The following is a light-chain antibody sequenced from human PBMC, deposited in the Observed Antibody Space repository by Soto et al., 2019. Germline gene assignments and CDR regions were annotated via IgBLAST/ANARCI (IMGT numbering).Light chain of an antibody. Sequence: TQSPSAFAACTGDRVSITFRSTQDIGTYLAWYQQIPGKAPKLLIYDASTLQTGVPSRFSGSGSGTDFTLTISYLQSEDFGTYYCQQFYNYPRTFGQGTKVDI. J-gene: IGKJ1*01. CDR1: QDIGTY. V-gene: IGKV1-8*01. CDR3: QQFYNYPRT. CDR2: DAS.